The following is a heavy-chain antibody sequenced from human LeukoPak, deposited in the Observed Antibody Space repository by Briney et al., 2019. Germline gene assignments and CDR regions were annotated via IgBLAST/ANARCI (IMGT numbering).Heavy chain of an antibody. Sequence: PSETLSLTCAVYGGSFSGYYWSWIRQPPGKGLEWIGEINHSGSTNYNPSLKRRVNISLDTSKNQFSLKLSSVTAADTAVYYCAREGKYYGSGSYYKKQKGLDYWGQGTLVTVSS. CDR2: INHSGST. J-gene: IGHJ4*02. V-gene: IGHV4-34*01. CDR3: AREGKYYGSGSYYKKQKGLDY. D-gene: IGHD3-10*01. CDR1: GGSFSGYY.